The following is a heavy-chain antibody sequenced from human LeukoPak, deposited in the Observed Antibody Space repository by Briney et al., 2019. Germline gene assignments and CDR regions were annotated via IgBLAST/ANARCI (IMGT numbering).Heavy chain of an antibody. CDR2: IWYDGSNK. CDR3: ARDLYYDFWSGYFPPRYYYYYGMDV. Sequence: PGGSLRLSCAASGFTFSSYWMHWVRQAPGKGLEWVAVIWYDGSNKYYADSVKGRFTISRDNSKNTLYLQMNSLRAEDTAVYYCARDLYYDFWSGYFPPRYYYYYGMDVWGQGTTVTVSS. J-gene: IGHJ6*02. D-gene: IGHD3-3*01. V-gene: IGHV3-33*08. CDR1: GFTFSSYW.